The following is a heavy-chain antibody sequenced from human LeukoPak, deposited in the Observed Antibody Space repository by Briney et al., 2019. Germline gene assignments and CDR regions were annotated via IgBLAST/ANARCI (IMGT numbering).Heavy chain of an antibody. CDR1: GGSISSHY. CDR2: IYYSGST. CDR3: ARRVVVVDAFDI. V-gene: IGHV4-59*11. J-gene: IGHJ3*02. D-gene: IGHD2-15*01. Sequence: KTSETLSLTCTVSGGSISSHYWSWIRQPPGKGLEWIGYIYYSGSTNYNPSLKSRVTISVDTSKNQFSLKLSSVTAADTAVYYCARRVVVVDAFDIWGQRTMVTVSS.